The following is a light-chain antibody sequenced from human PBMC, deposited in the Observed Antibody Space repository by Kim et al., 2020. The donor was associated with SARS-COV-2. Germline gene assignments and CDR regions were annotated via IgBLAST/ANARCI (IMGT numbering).Light chain of an antibody. CDR2: AAS. J-gene: IGKJ1*01. V-gene: IGKV1-27*01. CDR3: QKYDGAPWT. CDR1: QDISNY. Sequence: ASVGDRVTITCRASQDISNYVSWYQQKPGKPPKLLIYAASTLQSGVPSRFSGSGSGTDFTLTISSLQPEDVATYYCQKYDGAPWTFGQGTKVEIK.